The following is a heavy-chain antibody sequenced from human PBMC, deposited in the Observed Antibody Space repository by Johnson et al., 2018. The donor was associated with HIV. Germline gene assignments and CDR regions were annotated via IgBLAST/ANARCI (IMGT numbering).Heavy chain of an antibody. Sequence: QMQLVESGGGVVQPGRSLRLSCAASGFTFSSYGMHWVRQAPGKGLEWVAFIRYDGSNKYYADSVKGRFTISRDNSKNTLYLQMSGLRVEDTAVYYCAKAPLSGYEDAFDIWGQGTMVTVST. CDR2: IRYDGSNK. V-gene: IGHV3-30*02. D-gene: IGHD3-22*01. CDR3: AKAPLSGYEDAFDI. J-gene: IGHJ3*02. CDR1: GFTFSSYG.